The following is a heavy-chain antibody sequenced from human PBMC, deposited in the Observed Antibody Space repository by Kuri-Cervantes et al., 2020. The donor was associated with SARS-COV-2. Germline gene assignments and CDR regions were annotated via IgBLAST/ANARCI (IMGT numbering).Heavy chain of an antibody. CDR3: AKDLGRPNWFDP. V-gene: IGHV3-23*01. Sequence: GESLKISCAASGFTFSSYAMSWVRQAPGKGLEWVSAISGSGGSTYYADSVKDRFTISRDNSKNTLYLQMNSLRAEDTAVYYCAKDLGRPNWFDPWGQGTLVTVSS. CDR2: ISGSGGST. CDR1: GFTFSSYA. J-gene: IGHJ5*02.